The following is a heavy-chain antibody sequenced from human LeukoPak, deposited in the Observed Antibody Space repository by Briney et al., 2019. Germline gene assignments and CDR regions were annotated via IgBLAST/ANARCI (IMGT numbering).Heavy chain of an antibody. D-gene: IGHD2-15*01. J-gene: IGHJ4*02. CDR3: VRAGSGFDY. Sequence: GGSLRLSCVASGFTFSSYWMHWVRQAPGKGLEWVSRIDFETDTTTYAGSVKGRFTISRDNTENTLYLQMDSLRDEDAAVYYCVRAGSGFDYWGQGTLVTVTS. CDR1: GFTFSSYW. V-gene: IGHV3-74*01. CDR2: IDFETDTT.